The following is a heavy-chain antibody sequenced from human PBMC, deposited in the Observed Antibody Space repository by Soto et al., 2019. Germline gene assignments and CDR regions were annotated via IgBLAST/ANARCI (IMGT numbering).Heavy chain of an antibody. J-gene: IGHJ4*02. CDR2: INSDGSST. D-gene: IGHD2-15*01. V-gene: IGHV3-74*01. Sequence: PGGSLRLSCAASGFTFSSYWMHWVRQAPGKGLVWVSRINSDGSSTNYADSVKGRFTISRDNAKNTLYLQMNSLRAEDTAVYYCSVAVVTAARNSLGYWGQGTLVTVSS. CDR1: GFTFSSYW. CDR3: SVAVVTAARNSLGY.